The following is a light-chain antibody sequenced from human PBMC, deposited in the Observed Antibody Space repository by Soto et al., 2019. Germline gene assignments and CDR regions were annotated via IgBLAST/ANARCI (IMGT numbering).Light chain of an antibody. V-gene: IGKV1-39*01. J-gene: IGKJ2*01. CDR2: AAS. CDR3: QQSYSTLRRT. Sequence: DIQMTQSPSSLSASVGDRVTITCRASQSISSYLNWYQQKPGKAPKLLIYAASSLQSGVPSMFSGSGSGTDFTLTISSLQPEDFATYNCQQSYSTLRRTFGQGTKLEIK. CDR1: QSISSY.